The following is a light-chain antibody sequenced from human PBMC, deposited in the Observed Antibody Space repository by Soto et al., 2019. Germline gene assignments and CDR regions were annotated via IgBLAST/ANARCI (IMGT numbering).Light chain of an antibody. Sequence: EMVMTQSPVTLSVSPGDRDTLSRRASESVSRNLAWYQQKPGQAPRLLIYGASTRATGIPDRFSGSGSGTEFSLTINSLQSEDFAVYYCHHYNNWWAFGQGTKVDIK. J-gene: IGKJ1*01. CDR2: GAS. CDR1: ESVSRN. CDR3: HHYNNWWA. V-gene: IGKV3-15*01.